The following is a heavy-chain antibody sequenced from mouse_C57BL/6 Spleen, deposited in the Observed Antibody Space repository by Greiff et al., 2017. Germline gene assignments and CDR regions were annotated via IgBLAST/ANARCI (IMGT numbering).Heavy chain of an antibody. Sequence: QVQLKQPGAELVKPGASVKLSCKASGYTFTSYWMHWVKQRPGQGLEWIGMIHPNSGSTNYNEKFKSKATLTVAKSSSTAYMQLSSLTSEDSAVYYCARGGRRYFDYWGQGTTLTVSS. V-gene: IGHV1-64*01. CDR3: ARGGRRYFDY. CDR2: IHPNSGST. J-gene: IGHJ2*01. CDR1: GYTFTSYW.